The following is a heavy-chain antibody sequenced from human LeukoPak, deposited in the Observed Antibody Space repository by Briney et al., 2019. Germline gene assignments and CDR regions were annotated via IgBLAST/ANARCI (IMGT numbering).Heavy chain of an antibody. Sequence: ASVKVSCKASGYTFTGYYMHWVRQAPGQGLEWMGWINPNSGGTNYAQKFQGRVTMTTDTSTSTAYMELRSLRSDDTAVYYCARGMVGAIPDAFDIWGQGTMVTVSS. CDR2: INPNSGGT. CDR3: ARGMVGAIPDAFDI. CDR1: GYTFTGYY. J-gene: IGHJ3*02. V-gene: IGHV1-2*02. D-gene: IGHD1-26*01.